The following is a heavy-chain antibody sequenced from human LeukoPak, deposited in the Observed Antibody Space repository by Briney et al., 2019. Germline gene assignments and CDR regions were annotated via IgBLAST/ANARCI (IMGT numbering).Heavy chain of an antibody. CDR3: ASVDPAMVPYDTFDF. Sequence: PGGSLRLSCAASGFTVSSNYMSWVRQAPGKGLEWVSVIYRGGSTYYADSVKGRFTIPRDNSKNTVYLQMNSLRAEDTAVYYCASVDPAMVPYDTFDFWGQGTMVTVSS. CDR2: IYRGGST. CDR1: GFTVSSNY. V-gene: IGHV3-53*01. D-gene: IGHD5-18*01. J-gene: IGHJ3*01.